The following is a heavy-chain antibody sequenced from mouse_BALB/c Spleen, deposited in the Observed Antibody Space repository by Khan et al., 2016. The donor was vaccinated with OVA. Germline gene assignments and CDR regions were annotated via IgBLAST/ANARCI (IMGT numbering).Heavy chain of an antibody. D-gene: IGHD1-1*01. Sequence: QVTLKESGPGILQPSQTLSLTCSFSEFSLSTSGMSVGWVRQPSGTGLEWLAHIWWNDDKYYNPALKSRLTISKDPPNNQIFLKIASVVIADTATYYCARDYYGSGLAYWGQGTLVTVSA. CDR2: IWWNDDK. CDR1: EFSLSTSGMS. CDR3: ARDYYGSGLAY. V-gene: IGHV8-8*01. J-gene: IGHJ3*01.